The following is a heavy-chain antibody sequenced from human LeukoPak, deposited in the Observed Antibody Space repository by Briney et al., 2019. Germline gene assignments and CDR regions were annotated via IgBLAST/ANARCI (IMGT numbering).Heavy chain of an antibody. CDR1: GGSISSSSYY. J-gene: IGHJ4*02. D-gene: IGHD3-22*01. CDR2: IFYSGST. CDR3: ARQFYYDSGGSHY. Sequence: NPSETLSLTCTVSGGSISSSSYYWGWIRQPPGKGLEWIGSIFYSGSTYYNPSLESRVTISVDTSKNQFSLKLSSVTAAGTAVYYCARQFYYDSGGSHYWGQGTLVTVSS. V-gene: IGHV4-39*01.